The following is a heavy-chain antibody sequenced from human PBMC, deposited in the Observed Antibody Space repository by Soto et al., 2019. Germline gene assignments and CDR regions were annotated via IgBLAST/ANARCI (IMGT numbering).Heavy chain of an antibody. CDR1: GFTFSSYA. CDR3: VRLDKVSGVWS. J-gene: IGHJ4*02. D-gene: IGHD6-19*01. CDR2: ISHDGKNE. Sequence: QVQLVESGGGVVQPGRSLRLSCAASGFTFSSYAMHWVRRAPGKGLEWVAAISHDGKNEFHADSVKGRFTVSRDNAKNIVYLQMDSLRPDDTALFYCVRLDKVSGVWSWGQGTEVTVSS. V-gene: IGHV3-30*14.